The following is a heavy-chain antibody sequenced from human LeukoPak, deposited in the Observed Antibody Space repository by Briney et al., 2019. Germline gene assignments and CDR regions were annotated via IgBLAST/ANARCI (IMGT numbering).Heavy chain of an antibody. CDR3: ASHDYGDYGTFKY. J-gene: IGHJ4*02. CDR2: IYPSDSDP. V-gene: IGHV5-51*01. Sequence: PGESLKISCKGSGYTFINYWIGWVRQMPGEGLEWMRIIYPSDSDPRYSPSFRGQVTISADKSISTAYLQWSSLKASDTAMYYCASHDYGDYGTFKYWGQGTLVTVSS. CDR1: GYTFINYW. D-gene: IGHD4-17*01.